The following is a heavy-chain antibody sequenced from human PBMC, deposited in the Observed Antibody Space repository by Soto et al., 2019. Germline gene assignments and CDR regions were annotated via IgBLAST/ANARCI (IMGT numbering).Heavy chain of an antibody. CDR2: VHDSGST. D-gene: IGHD1-26*01. Sequence: QVQLQESGPGLVKPSETLSLTCTVSGGSVSNFYWTWIRQPPGKGLEWIGNVHDSGSTNYNPSVKSRVTTSLNTAKTQLALNLSLVTAADTAVYYCARQKAAGSYRGGMDVWGQGPTVTVSS. CDR1: GGSVSNFY. CDR3: ARQKAAGSYRGGMDV. V-gene: IGHV4-59*08. J-gene: IGHJ6*02.